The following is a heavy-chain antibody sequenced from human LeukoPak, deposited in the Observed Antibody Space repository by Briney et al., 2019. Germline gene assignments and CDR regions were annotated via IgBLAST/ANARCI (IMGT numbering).Heavy chain of an antibody. CDR2: IKEDESEK. CDR1: GFTFSAYW. J-gene: IGHJ4*02. V-gene: IGHV3-7*03. CDR3: VRGNPFGEY. Sequence: GGSLRLSCTASGFTFSAYWMFWVRQAPGKGLEWVANIKEDESEKYYVDSVKGRFTISRDNAKNSLYLQMNSLGVEDTAVYYCVRGNPFGEYWGQGTLVTVSS. D-gene: IGHD3-16*01.